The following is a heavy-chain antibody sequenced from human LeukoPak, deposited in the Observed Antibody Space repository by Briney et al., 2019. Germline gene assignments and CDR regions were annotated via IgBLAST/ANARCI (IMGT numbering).Heavy chain of an antibody. V-gene: IGHV1-2*02. CDR3: ARDMSYYDSSGYYYVLAAFDI. Sequence: ASVKVSCKASGYTFTGYYMHWVRQAPGQRLEWMGWINPNSGGTNYAQKFQGRVTMTRDTSISTAYMELSRLRSDDTAVYYCARDMSYYDSSGYYYVLAAFDIWGQGTMVTVSS. D-gene: IGHD3-22*01. J-gene: IGHJ3*02. CDR2: INPNSGGT. CDR1: GYTFTGYY.